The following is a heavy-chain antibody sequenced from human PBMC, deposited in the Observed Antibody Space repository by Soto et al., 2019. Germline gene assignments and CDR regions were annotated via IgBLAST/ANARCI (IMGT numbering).Heavy chain of an antibody. V-gene: IGHV3-74*01. CDR1: GFIFTNFW. CDR3: AKDSWYFDL. Sequence: PGGSLRLSCEASGFIFTNFWMHWVRQVPGKGLVWVPRIDTSGSSTSYADSVKGRFTISRDNAKNTVSLQMNSLRAEDTGVYYCAKDSWYFDLWSQGFLVSVSS. D-gene: IGHD6-13*01. J-gene: IGHJ4*02. CDR2: IDTSGSST.